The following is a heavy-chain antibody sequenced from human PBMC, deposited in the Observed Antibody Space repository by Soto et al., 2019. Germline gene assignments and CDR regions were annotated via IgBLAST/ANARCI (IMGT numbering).Heavy chain of an antibody. CDR1: GIDFSNYA. D-gene: IGHD6-19*01. CDR3: AKDGNWLDVFLDL. V-gene: IGHV3-23*01. CDR2: SSTSGRST. Sequence: EVQLLESGGGLVQPGGSLRLSCVVSGIDFSNYAMTWVRQAPGKGLEWVAISSTSGRSTYHADSVRGRFTISRDNSKNTLSRHMTNLRADDTAVYYCAKDGNWLDVFLDLWGQGTPVTVSS. J-gene: IGHJ4*02.